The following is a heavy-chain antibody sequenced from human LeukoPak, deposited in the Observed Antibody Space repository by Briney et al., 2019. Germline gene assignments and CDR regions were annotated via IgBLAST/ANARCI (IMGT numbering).Heavy chain of an antibody. CDR2: IRDSGEA. D-gene: IGHD3/OR15-3a*01. Sequence: GGSLRLSCAASGFTFTSYAMSWVRQAPGKGLEWVGLIRDSGEAFYADFARGRFAISRDESENTLYLQMNSLRVEDTAVYFCARDRAANQDWVEFDPWGQGTPVIVSS. CDR3: ARDRAANQDWVEFDP. J-gene: IGHJ5*02. V-gene: IGHV3-23*01. CDR1: GFTFTSYA.